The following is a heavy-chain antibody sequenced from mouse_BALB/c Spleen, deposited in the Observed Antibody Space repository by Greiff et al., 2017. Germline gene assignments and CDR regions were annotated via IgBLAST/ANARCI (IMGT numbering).Heavy chain of an antibody. Sequence: EVKVVESGGGLVKPGGSLKLSCAASGFTFSSYAMSWVRQTPEKRLEWVASISSGGSTYYPDSVKGRFTISRDNARNILYLQMSSLRSEDTAMYYCARGDDYDRMFAYWGQGTLVTVSA. CDR2: ISSGGST. D-gene: IGHD2-4*01. CDR1: GFTFSSYA. J-gene: IGHJ3*01. CDR3: ARGDDYDRMFAY. V-gene: IGHV5-6-5*01.